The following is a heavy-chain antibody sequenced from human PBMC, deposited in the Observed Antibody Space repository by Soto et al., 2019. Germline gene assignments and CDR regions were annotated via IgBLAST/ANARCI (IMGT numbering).Heavy chain of an antibody. CDR1: GGSISSGGYS. V-gene: IGHV4-30-2*01. D-gene: IGHD5-18*01. CDR3: ARGKGYSYGRPQNWFDP. CDR2: IYHSGST. Sequence: QLQLQESGSGLVKPSQTLSLTCAVSGGSISSGGYSWSWIRQPPGKGLEWIGYIYHSGSTYYNPSLKSRVTISVDRSKNQFSLKRSSVTAAETAVYYCARGKGYSYGRPQNWFDPWGQGTLVTVSS. J-gene: IGHJ5*02.